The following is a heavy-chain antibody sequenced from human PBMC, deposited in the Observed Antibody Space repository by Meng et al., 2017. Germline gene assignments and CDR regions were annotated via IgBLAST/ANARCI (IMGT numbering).Heavy chain of an antibody. V-gene: IGHV4-31*02. CDR3: AREGGYCSGGSCYSIMHNWFDP. Sequence: LQQPRPELVKPPHSLPLTCTVPGRCIGMFGYYCGWTRKHPGKGLEWIGYNDYSGSTYYNPSLKSRVTISVDTSKNQFSLKLSSVTAADTAVYYCAREGGYCSGGSCYSIMHNWFDPWGQGTLVTVSS. CDR2: NDYSGST. D-gene: IGHD2-15*01. CDR1: GRCIGMFGYY. J-gene: IGHJ5*02.